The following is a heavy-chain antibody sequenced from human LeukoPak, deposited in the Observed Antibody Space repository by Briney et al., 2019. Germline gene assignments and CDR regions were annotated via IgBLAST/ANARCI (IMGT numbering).Heavy chain of an antibody. V-gene: IGHV3-7*01. Sequence: GGSLRRSCAASGFTFNNYWMSWVRQAPGKGLEWVDNIKQDGSEKYYVDSVKGRFTVSRDNAKNSLYLQLNSLRAEDTAVFYCARFSRSSYGGYYFDYWGQGTLVTVSS. CDR3: ARFSRSSYGGYYFDY. D-gene: IGHD6-6*01. CDR2: IKQDGSEK. CDR1: GFTFNNYW. J-gene: IGHJ4*02.